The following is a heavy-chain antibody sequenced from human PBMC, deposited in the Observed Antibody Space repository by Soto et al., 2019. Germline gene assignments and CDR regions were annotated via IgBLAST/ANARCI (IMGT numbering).Heavy chain of an antibody. CDR3: VKGRSMRYFDWLSPYY. V-gene: IGHV3-64D*06. J-gene: IGHJ4*02. CDR1: GFTFGSYS. Sequence: GGSLRLSCAASGFTFGSYSMNWVRQAPGKGLEWVSAISSNGGSTYYADSVKGRFTISRDNSKNTLYLQMSSLRAEDTAVYYCVKGRSMRYFDWLSPYYWGQGTLVTVSS. CDR2: ISSNGGST. D-gene: IGHD3-9*01.